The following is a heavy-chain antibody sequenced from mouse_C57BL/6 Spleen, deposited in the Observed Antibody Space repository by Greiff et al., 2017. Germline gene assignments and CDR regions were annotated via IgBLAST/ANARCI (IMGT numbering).Heavy chain of an antibody. J-gene: IGHJ2*01. CDR2: INPNNGGT. Sequence: DVKLVESGPELVKPGASVKIPCKASGYTFTDYNMDWVKQSHGKSLEWIGDINPNNGGTIYNQKFKGKATLTVDKSSSTAYMELRSLTSEDTAVYYCARVDGYYEDYFDYWGQGTTLTVSS. D-gene: IGHD2-3*01. CDR1: GYTFTDYN. CDR3: ARVDGYYEDYFDY. V-gene: IGHV1-18*01.